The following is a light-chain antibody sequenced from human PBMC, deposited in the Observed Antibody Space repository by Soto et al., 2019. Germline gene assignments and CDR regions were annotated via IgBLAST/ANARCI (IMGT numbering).Light chain of an antibody. CDR3: LSYADTAYV. J-gene: IGLJ1*01. CDR1: SSDVGSYNR. V-gene: IGLV2-18*02. CDR2: EVS. Sequence: QSVLTQPPSVSGSPGQSVTISCTGTSSDVGSYNRVSWYQQPPGTAPKLMIYEVSNRPSGVPDRFSGSKSGNTAFLTVSGLQAEDEADYYCLSYADTAYVFGTGTKVTVL.